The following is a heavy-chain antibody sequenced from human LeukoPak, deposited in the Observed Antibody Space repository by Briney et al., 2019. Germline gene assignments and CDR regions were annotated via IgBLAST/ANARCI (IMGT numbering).Heavy chain of an antibody. D-gene: IGHD2-2*01. J-gene: IGHJ4*02. Sequence: GGSLRLSCAASGFTFSRFAMNWVRQAPGKGLEWISYINTDSSDIHYADSVKGRFTISRDIARNTLFLQLSSLRAEDSAVYYCARDTFQPGLIDSWGQGTLVTVSS. V-gene: IGHV3-21*05. CDR2: INTDSSDI. CDR3: ARDTFQPGLIDS. CDR1: GFTFSRFA.